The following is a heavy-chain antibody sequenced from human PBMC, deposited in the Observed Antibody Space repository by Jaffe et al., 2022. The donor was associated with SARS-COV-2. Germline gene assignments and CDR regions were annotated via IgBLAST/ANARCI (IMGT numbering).Heavy chain of an antibody. CDR1: GFTFSSYS. CDR2: ISSSSSYI. Sequence: EVQLVESGGGLVKPGGSLRLSCAASGFTFSSYSMNWVRQAPGKGLEWVSSISSSSSYIYYADSVKGRFTISRDNAKNSLYLQMNSLRAEDTAVYYCARDLRSGPFYYYYYGMDVWGQGTTVTVSS. J-gene: IGHJ6*02. D-gene: IGHD2-15*01. CDR3: ARDLRSGPFYYYYYGMDV. V-gene: IGHV3-21*01.